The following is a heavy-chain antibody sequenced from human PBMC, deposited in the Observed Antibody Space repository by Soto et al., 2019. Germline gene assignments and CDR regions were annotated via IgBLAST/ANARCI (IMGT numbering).Heavy chain of an antibody. CDR3: ARKGDNWFDP. CDR1: GGSFSGYY. V-gene: IGHV4-34*01. D-gene: IGHD1-26*01. Sequence: SETLSLTCAVYGGSFSGYYWSWIRQPPGKGLEWIGEINHSGSTNYNPSLKIRVTISVDTSKNQFSLNLSSVTAADTAVYYCARKGDNWFDPWGQGTLVTVSS. J-gene: IGHJ5*02. CDR2: INHSGST.